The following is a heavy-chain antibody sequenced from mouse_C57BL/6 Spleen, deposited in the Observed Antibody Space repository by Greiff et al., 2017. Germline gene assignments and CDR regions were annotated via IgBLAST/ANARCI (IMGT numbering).Heavy chain of an antibody. D-gene: IGHD1-1*02. CDR2: IDPSDSET. CDR1: GYTFTSYW. CDR3: ARGGGYLDY. Sequence: QVQLQQPGAELVRPGSSVKLSCKASGYTFTSYWMHWVKQRPIQGLEWIGNIDPSDSETHYNQKFKDKATLTVDKSSSTAYMQLSCLTSEDSAVYYCARGGGYLDYWGQGTTLTVSS. V-gene: IGHV1-52*01. J-gene: IGHJ2*01.